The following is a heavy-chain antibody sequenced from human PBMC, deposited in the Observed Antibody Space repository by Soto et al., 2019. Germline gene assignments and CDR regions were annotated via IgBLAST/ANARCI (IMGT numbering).Heavy chain of an antibody. J-gene: IGHJ4*02. CDR1: GFTFSSYA. V-gene: IGHV3-23*01. Sequence: GGSLRLSCAASGFTFSSYAMSWVRQAPGKGLEWVSAISGSGGSTYYADSVKGRFTISRDNSKNTLYLQMNSLRAEDTAVYYCAKDIRTFTGYSSGWSEYWGQGTLVTVSS. CDR2: ISGSGGST. D-gene: IGHD6-19*01. CDR3: AKDIRTFTGYSSGWSEY.